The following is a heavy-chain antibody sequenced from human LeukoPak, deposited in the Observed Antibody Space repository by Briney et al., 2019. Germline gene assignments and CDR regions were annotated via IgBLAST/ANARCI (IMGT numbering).Heavy chain of an antibody. CDR3: AKAPVSSSWATRNWFDP. D-gene: IGHD6-13*01. CDR1: GFTFSSYA. V-gene: IGHV3-23*01. Sequence: GALRLSCAASGFTFSSYAMSWVRQAPGKGREWVSAISGSGGSTYYADSVKGRFTISRDNSKNTLYLQMKSLRAEDTAVYYCAKAPVSSSWATRNWFDPWGQGTLVTVSS. CDR2: ISGSGGST. J-gene: IGHJ5*02.